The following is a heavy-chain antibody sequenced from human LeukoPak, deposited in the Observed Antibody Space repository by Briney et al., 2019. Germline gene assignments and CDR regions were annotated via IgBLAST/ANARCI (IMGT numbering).Heavy chain of an antibody. Sequence: PSETLSLTCAVSSYSISSGYYWGWIRQPPGKGLEWIGEINHSGSTNYNPSLKSRVTISVDTSKNQFSLKLSSVTAADTAVYYCARGRSAAFGVVIKQNWFDPWGQGTLVTVSS. CDR3: ARGRSAAFGVVIKQNWFDP. V-gene: IGHV4-38-2*01. D-gene: IGHD3-3*01. CDR2: INHSGST. J-gene: IGHJ5*02. CDR1: SYSISSGYY.